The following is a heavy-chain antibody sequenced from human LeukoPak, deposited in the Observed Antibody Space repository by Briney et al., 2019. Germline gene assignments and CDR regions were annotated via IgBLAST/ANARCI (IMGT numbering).Heavy chain of an antibody. Sequence: SETLSLTCTVSGGSISSYYWSWIRQPAGKGLEWIGRIYTSGSTNYNPSLKSRVTMSVDTSKNQFSLKLSSVTAADTAVYYCARDYVCSSTSCPDYWGQGTLVTVSS. V-gene: IGHV4-4*07. J-gene: IGHJ4*02. CDR1: GGSISSYY. D-gene: IGHD2-2*01. CDR2: IYTSGST. CDR3: ARDYVCSSTSCPDY.